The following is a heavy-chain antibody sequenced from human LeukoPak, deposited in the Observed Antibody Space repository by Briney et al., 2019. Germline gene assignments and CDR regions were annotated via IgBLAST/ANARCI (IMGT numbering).Heavy chain of an antibody. CDR2: IYYSGRT. CDR1: GDSISRSDSY. D-gene: IGHD3-22*01. CDR3: ARRRYYDGSGYLE. V-gene: IGHV4-39*01. Sequence: SETLSLTCSVSGDSISRSDSYWDWLRQPPGTGLEWIGTIYYSGRTYYSPSLNSRVTMSVDTSSNQFSLNLRSVTAADTAVYYRARRRYYDGSGYLEWGQGTLLSVSS. J-gene: IGHJ1*01.